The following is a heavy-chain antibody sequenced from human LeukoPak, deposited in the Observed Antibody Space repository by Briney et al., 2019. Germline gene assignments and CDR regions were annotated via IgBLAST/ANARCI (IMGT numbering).Heavy chain of an antibody. Sequence: PGGSLRLSCVASGFPFRDYYFSWVRQAPGQGLEWLSFISASGNIIHYEDSVKGRFTISREDAKNSVFLQMDSLRTEDTALYYCARHMVITPFDSWGQGTLVTVSS. V-gene: IGHV3-11*01. CDR3: ARHMVITPFDS. J-gene: IGHJ4*02. CDR2: ISASGNII. CDR1: GFPFRDYY. D-gene: IGHD4/OR15-4a*01.